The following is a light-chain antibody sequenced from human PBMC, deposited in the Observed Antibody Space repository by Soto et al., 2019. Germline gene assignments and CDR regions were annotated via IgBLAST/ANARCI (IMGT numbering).Light chain of an antibody. V-gene: IGKV1-5*03. CDR3: QQYSSYWT. CDR2: KAS. J-gene: IGKJ1*01. CDR1: HSISTW. Sequence: DIQMTQSPSTLPASVGDRVTITCRASHSISTWLAWYQQKPGKAPNLLIYKASYLASGVPSRFSGGGSGTEFTLTISSLQPDDFATYYCQQYSSYWTFGQGTKMDI.